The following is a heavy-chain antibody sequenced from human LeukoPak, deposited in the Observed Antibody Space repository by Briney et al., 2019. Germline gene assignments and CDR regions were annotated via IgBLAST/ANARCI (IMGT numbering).Heavy chain of an antibody. CDR1: GFTFSSSN. D-gene: IGHD1-26*01. Sequence: GGSLRLSCAASGFTFSSSNMHWVRQAPGKGLEWVSFISDTSNDIIYADSVKGRFTISRDIGRKSLYLQMNSLSDEDTAVYYCARGGGRSYSDAFDFWGQGTVVTVSS. V-gene: IGHV3-48*02. CDR2: ISDTSNDI. CDR3: ARGGGRSYSDAFDF. J-gene: IGHJ3*01.